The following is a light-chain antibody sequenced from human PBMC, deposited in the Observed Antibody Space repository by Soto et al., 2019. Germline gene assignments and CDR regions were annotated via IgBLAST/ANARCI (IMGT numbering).Light chain of an antibody. Sequence: DIQMTQSPSSLSASVGDRVTITCRASQSISSYLNWYQQKPGKAPKLLIYAASSLQSGVPSRFSGSGSGTDFTLTIXXXXXXXXATYYCQQSYSTPLTFGGGTKVEIK. V-gene: IGKV1-39*01. CDR2: AAS. CDR3: QQSYSTPLT. CDR1: QSISSY. J-gene: IGKJ4*01.